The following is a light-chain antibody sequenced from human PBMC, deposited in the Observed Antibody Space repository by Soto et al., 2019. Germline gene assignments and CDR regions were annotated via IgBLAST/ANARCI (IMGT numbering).Light chain of an antibody. CDR1: QSVSSY. V-gene: IGKV3-11*01. CDR3: QQRSTFPPYT. CDR2: DAS. J-gene: IGKJ2*01. Sequence: EIVVTQSPATLSLSPGERATLSCRARQSVSSYLAWYQQKLGQAPRLLIYDASNRTTGIPARFSGSGSGTAFTLTISSLDPEDFAVYYCQQRSTFPPYTFCQGTTLESK.